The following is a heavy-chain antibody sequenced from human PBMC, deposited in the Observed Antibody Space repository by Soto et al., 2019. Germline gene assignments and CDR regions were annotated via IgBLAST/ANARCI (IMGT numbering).Heavy chain of an antibody. CDR1: GYTLTELS. CDR2: FDPEDGET. CDR3: ATSPAYDILTGLGN. D-gene: IGHD3-9*01. V-gene: IGHV1-24*01. Sequence: ASVKVSCKVSGYTLTELSMHWVRQAPGKGLEWMGGFDPEDGETIYAQKFQGRVTMTEDTSTDTAYMELSSLRSEDTAVYYCATSPAYDILTGLGNWGQGTLVTVSS. J-gene: IGHJ4*02.